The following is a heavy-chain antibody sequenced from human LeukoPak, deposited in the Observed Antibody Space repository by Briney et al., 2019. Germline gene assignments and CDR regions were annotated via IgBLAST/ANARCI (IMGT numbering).Heavy chain of an antibody. V-gene: IGHV3-30*03. CDR3: ARPRPDYYDSSGYPEAAFDI. J-gene: IGHJ3*02. D-gene: IGHD3-22*01. CDR1: GFTFSSYW. CDR2: ISYDGSNK. Sequence: PGGSLRLSCAASGFTFSSYWMSWVRQAPGKGLEWVAVISYDGSNKYYADSVKGRFTISRDNSKNTLYLQMNSLRAEDTAVYYCARPRPDYYDSSGYPEAAFDIWGQGTMVTVSS.